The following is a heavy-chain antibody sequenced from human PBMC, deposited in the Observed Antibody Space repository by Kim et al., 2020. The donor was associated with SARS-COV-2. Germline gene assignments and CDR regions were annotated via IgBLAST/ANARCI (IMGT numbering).Heavy chain of an antibody. Sequence: ASVKVSCKASGYTFTSYAMHWVRQAPGQRLEWMGWINAGNGNTKYSQKFQGRVTITRDTSASTAYMELSSLRSEDTAVYYCARGPPGWGGEYYFDYWGQGTLVTVSS. V-gene: IGHV1-3*01. CDR1: GYTFTSYA. J-gene: IGHJ4*02. CDR3: ARGPPGWGGEYYFDY. CDR2: INAGNGNT. D-gene: IGHD3-16*01.